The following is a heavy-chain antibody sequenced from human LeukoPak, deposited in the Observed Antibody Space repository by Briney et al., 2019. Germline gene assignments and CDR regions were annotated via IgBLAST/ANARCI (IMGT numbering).Heavy chain of an antibody. J-gene: IGHJ6*03. CDR3: AKTQTRVV. CDR2: IYYSGST. Sequence: SETPSLTCTVSGDSISSSSYYWGWIRQPPGKGLEWIGSIYYSGSTFYNPSLKSRVTISVDTSKNQFSLKLSSVTATDTAVYYCAKTQTRVVWGKGTTVTVSS. V-gene: IGHV4-39*05. D-gene: IGHD3-10*01. CDR1: GDSISSSSYY.